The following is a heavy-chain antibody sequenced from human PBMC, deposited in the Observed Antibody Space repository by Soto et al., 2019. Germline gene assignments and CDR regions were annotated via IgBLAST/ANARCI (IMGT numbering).Heavy chain of an antibody. CDR3: ARAVI. CDR1: GFTFSNFW. J-gene: IGHJ4*02. CDR2: IKADGSEK. V-gene: IGHV3-7*05. Sequence: EVQLVESGGGLVQPGGSLRLSCAASGFTFSNFWMSWVRQAPGEGLEWVANIKADGSEKTYVDAVRGRFTISRDNAKNSLYWQMNSIRADDTDGYYCARAVIWGQGSLVPGSS.